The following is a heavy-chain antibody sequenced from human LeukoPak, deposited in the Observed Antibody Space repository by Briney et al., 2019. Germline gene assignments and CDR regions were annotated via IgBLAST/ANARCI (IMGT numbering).Heavy chain of an antibody. J-gene: IGHJ4*02. V-gene: IGHV1-69*04. CDR1: GGTFSSYA. D-gene: IGHD3-22*01. CDR2: IIPILGIA. Sequence: SVKVSCKASGGTFSSYAISWVRQAPGQGLEWMGRIIPILGIANYAQKFQGRVTITADKSTSTAYMELSSLRSEDTAVYYCATDRAAPETYYYDSSGSSALGYWGQGTLVTVSS. CDR3: ATDRAAPETYYYDSSGSSALGY.